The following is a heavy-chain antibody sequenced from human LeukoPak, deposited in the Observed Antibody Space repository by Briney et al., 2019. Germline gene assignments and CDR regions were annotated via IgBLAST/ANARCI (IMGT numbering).Heavy chain of an antibody. CDR1: GFTFSNAW. CDR2: IRRITDGGTT. CDR3: TKPDLLWVGEDV. J-gene: IGHJ6*02. V-gene: IGHV3-15*01. Sequence: PGGSLRLSCAASGFTFSNAWMNWVRQAPRKGLEWVGRIRRITDGGTTDYAAPVKGRFTISRDDSKNTLYLQMNSLKTEDAGVYYCTKPDLLWVGEDVWGPGTTVTVSS. D-gene: IGHD2/OR15-2a*01.